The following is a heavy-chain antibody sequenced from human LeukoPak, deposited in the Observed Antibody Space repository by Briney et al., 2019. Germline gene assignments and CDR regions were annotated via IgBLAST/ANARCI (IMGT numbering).Heavy chain of an antibody. CDR1: GFTFSSYS. J-gene: IGHJ4*02. CDR3: AKDGKKWQEPLES. CDR2: ISYDGSNK. D-gene: IGHD1-14*01. Sequence: PGGSLRLSCAASGFTFSSYSMNWVRQAPGKGLEGVAVISYDGSNKFYPDSVKGRFTISRDNSNLYLQMNSLRAEDTAVYYCAKDGKKWQEPLESWGQGTLVIVSS. V-gene: IGHV3-30*18.